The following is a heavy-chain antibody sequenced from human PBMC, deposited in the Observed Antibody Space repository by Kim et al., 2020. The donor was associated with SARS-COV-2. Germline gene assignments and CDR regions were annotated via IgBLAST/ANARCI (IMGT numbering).Heavy chain of an antibody. CDR3: ARGGGKYCSSTSCYLYYY. J-gene: IGHJ6*01. Sequence: SETLSLTCAVYGGSFSGYYWSWIRQPPGKGLEWIGEINHSGSTNYNPSLKSRVTISVDTSKNQFSLKLSSVTAADTAVYYCARGGGKYCSSTSCYLYYY. CDR1: GGSFSGYY. CDR2: INHSGST. V-gene: IGHV4-34*01. D-gene: IGHD2-2*01.